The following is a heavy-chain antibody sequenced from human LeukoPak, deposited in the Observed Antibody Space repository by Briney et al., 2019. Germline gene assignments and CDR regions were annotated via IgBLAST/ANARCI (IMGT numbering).Heavy chain of an antibody. Sequence: PGGSLRLSCAASGFTFSDYYMIWIRQAPGKGLEWVSYVSGSGSITYYADSVKGRFTISRDNAENSLYLQMNSLRAEDTAVYYCARDLEDYYASGTYYSVDYWGQGTLVTVSS. CDR2: VSGSGSIT. D-gene: IGHD3-10*01. J-gene: IGHJ4*02. CDR3: ARDLEDYYASGTYYSVDY. V-gene: IGHV3-11*01. CDR1: GFTFSDYY.